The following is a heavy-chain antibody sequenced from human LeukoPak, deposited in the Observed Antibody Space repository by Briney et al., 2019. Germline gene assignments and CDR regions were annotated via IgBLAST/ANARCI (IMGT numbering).Heavy chain of an antibody. CDR3: ARFEQQLEFYFDY. V-gene: IGHV1-2*02. J-gene: IGHJ4*02. CDR1: GYTFTGYY. D-gene: IGHD6-13*01. CDR2: INPNSGGT. Sequence: ASVKVSCKASGYTFTGYYMHWVRQAPGQGLEWMGWINPNSGGTNYAQKFQGRVIMTRDTSISTAYMELSRLRSDDTAVYYCARFEQQLEFYFDYWGQGTLVTVSS.